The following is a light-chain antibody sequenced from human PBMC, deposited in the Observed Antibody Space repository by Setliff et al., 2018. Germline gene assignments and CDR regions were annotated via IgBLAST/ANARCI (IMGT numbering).Light chain of an antibody. Sequence: QSALTQPASVSGSPGQSVTISCTGTNNDVXAYNXXXXXXXXXXXXXXFMXXXVSKRSSGASDRFSGSKSGNTASLTISGLQAEDEADYYCCSYAGGSTYVFGTGTKVTVL. J-gene: IGLJ1*01. CDR3: CSYAGGSTYV. CDR2: XVS. CDR1: NNDVXAYNX. V-gene: IGLV2-23*02.